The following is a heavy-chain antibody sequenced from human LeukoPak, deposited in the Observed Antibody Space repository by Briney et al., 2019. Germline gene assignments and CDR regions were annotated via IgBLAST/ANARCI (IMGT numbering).Heavy chain of an antibody. D-gene: IGHD3-10*01. CDR1: GFTVSINY. J-gene: IGHJ3*02. V-gene: IGHV3-53*01. CDR3: ATFYGSGKGGAFDI. Sequence: SGGSLRLSCAASGFTVSINYMSWVRQAPGKGLEWVSVIYSSGGTSYADSVKGRFTISRDNSKNTLSLQMNSLRAEDTAVYYCATFYGSGKGGAFDIWGQGTMVTVSS. CDR2: IYSSGGT.